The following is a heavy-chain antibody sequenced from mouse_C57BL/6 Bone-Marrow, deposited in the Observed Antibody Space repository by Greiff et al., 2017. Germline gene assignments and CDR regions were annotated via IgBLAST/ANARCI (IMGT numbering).Heavy chain of an antibody. CDR2: ISYDGSN. Sequence: EESGPGLVKPSQSLSLTCSVTGYSITSGYYWNWIRQFPGNKLECMGYISYDGSNNYNPSFKNRISITRDTSKNQFFLKLNSVTTEDTATYYCARAVITTVVAFDYWGQGTTLTVSS. CDR3: ARAVITTVVAFDY. V-gene: IGHV3-6*01. CDR1: GYSITSGYY. J-gene: IGHJ2*01. D-gene: IGHD1-1*01.